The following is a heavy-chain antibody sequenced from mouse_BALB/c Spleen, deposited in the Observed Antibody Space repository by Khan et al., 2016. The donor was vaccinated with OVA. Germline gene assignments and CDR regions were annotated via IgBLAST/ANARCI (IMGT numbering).Heavy chain of an antibody. Sequence: QIQLVQSEPELKKPGVAVEISCKTAKYTFTTYGLNRVEPDTEKGLKWMGWIIDCTGEPTYVNDYKKQFALSLEKATSTAYLQFNNLKNEDTATYFCARVGYSGITDYWGQGTTVTVSS. J-gene: IGHJ4*01. CDR2: IIDCTGEP. D-gene: IGHD1-1*01. CDR3: ARVGYSGITDY. V-gene: IGHV9-3-1*01. CDR1: KYTFTTYG.